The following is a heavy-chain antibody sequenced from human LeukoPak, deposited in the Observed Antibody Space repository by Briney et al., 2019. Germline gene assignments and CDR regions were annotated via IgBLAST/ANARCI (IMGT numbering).Heavy chain of an antibody. CDR1: GFTFSSYG. J-gene: IGHJ4*02. CDR2: ISYDGSNK. CDR3: ARGAKWAYYFDY. D-gene: IGHD1-26*01. V-gene: IGHV3-30*03. Sequence: GGSLRLSCAASGFTFSSYGMHWVRQAPGKGLEWVAVISYDGSNKYYADSVKGRFTISRDNSKNTLYLQMNSLRAEDTAVYYCARGAKWAYYFDYWGQGTLVTVSS.